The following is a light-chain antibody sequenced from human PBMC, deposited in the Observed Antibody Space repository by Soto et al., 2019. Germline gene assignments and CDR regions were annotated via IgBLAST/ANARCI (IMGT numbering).Light chain of an antibody. CDR1: QSVSSN. CDR3: PEYNNWPLT. V-gene: IGKV3-15*01. J-gene: IGKJ4*01. CDR2: GAS. Sequence: EIVMTQSPATLSVSPGERATLSCRASQSVSSNLAWYQQKPCQAPRLLIYGASTRATGIPARFSGSGSGTEFTLTISSLPSEDFAVYYCPEYNNWPLTFGGGTKVEIK.